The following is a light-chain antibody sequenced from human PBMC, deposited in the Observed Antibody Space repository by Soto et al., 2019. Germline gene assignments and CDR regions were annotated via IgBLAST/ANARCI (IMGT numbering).Light chain of an antibody. J-gene: IGKJ1*01. CDR2: DTS. V-gene: IGKV3-11*01. Sequence: ETVLTQSPASLSLSPGDRATLSCWASQNIGGYLAWYQQKPGQAPRLLIYDTSNRATGIPARFSGSGSGTDFTLTISSLEPEDFAVYYCQQRSNWPRTFGQGTKVDIK. CDR1: QNIGGY. CDR3: QQRSNWPRT.